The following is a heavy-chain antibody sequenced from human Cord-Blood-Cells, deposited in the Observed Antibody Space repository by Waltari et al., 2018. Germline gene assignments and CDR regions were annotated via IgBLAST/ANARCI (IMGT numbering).Heavy chain of an antibody. J-gene: IGHJ4*02. V-gene: IGHV1-69*09. D-gene: IGHD3-10*01. CDR2: IIPILGIA. CDR3: AREAHYYGSGSYYNYFDY. CDR1: GGTFCSYA. Sequence: QGQLVQAGAEVRTPGSSVKVSCKAYGGTFCSYAISWVRQGPGHRLEWMGRIIPILGIANYAQKFQGRVTITADKSTSTAYMELSSLRSEDTAVYYCAREAHYYGSGSYYNYFDYWGQGTLVTVSS.